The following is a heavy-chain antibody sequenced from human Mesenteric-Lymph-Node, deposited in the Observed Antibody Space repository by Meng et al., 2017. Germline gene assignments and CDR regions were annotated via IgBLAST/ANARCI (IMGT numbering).Heavy chain of an antibody. V-gene: IGHV4-4*02. D-gene: IGHD4-17*01. CDR2: IYHSGRT. CDR1: GGSIMNDPW. J-gene: IGHJ4*02. Sequence: QGQVQDSGPGLVKPSGPLSLTCDFSGGSIMNDPWWSWVRQAPGKGLEWIGEIYHSGRTNYNPSVKSRVSMSVDKSQNHFSLRLSSVTAADTAVYYCTTLYGDSISWGQGTLVTVSS. CDR3: TTLYGDSIS.